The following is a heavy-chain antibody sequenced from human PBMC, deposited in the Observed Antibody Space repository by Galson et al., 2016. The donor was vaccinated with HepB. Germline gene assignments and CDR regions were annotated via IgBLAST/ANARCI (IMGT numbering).Heavy chain of an antibody. J-gene: IGHJ2*01. CDR3: ARIRKVGNDWYFDP. CDR2: IYPGDSDT. V-gene: IGHV5-51*01. Sequence: QSGAEVKKPGESLKISCQGPENSFTNYWIGWVRQMPGKGLEGVGIIYPGDSDTTYSPSFRGHVVISADKSITTAYLQWSSLKASDTAMYYCARIRKVGNDWYFDPWGRGTLVSVSS. D-gene: IGHD1-1*01. CDR1: ENSFTNYW.